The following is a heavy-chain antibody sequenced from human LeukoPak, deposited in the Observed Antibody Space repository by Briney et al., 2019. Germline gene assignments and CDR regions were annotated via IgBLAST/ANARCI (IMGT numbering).Heavy chain of an antibody. CDR1: GGTFSSYA. J-gene: IGHJ3*02. CDR2: INPYSGDT. V-gene: IGHV1-2*02. D-gene: IGHD4-23*01. CDR3: ARDLSGGDYGGNSGGFDI. Sequence: ASVKVSCKASGGTFSSYAISWVRQAPGQGLEWMGWINPYSGDTNYAQEFHGRVTMTRDTSINTAYMELNSLTSDDTAVYYCARDLSGGDYGGNSGGFDIWGQGTMVTVSS.